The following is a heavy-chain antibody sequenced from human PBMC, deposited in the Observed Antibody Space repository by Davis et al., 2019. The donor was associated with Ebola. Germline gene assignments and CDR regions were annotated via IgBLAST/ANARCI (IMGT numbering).Heavy chain of an antibody. Sequence: PGGSLRLSCAASGFTFSSYSMNWVRQAPGKGLEWVSSISSSSSYIYYADSVKGRFTISRDNAKNSLYLQRNSLRAEDTAVYYCARGAIAAAGTPFDPWGQGTLVTVSS. V-gene: IGHV3-21*01. D-gene: IGHD6-13*01. CDR2: ISSSSSYI. CDR1: GFTFSSYS. J-gene: IGHJ5*02. CDR3: ARGAIAAAGTPFDP.